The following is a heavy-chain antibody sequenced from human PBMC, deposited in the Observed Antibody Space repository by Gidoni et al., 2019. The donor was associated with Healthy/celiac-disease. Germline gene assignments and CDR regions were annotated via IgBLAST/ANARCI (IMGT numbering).Heavy chain of an antibody. D-gene: IGHD2-15*01. J-gene: IGHJ4*02. CDR1: GFTFSSYA. Sequence: QVQLVESGGGVVQPGRSLRLSCAASGFTFSSYAMHWVRQAPGKGLEWVAVISYDGSNKYYADSVKGRFTISRDNSKNTLYLQMNSLRAEDTAVYYCARTLRLLHSEIDYWGQGTLVTVSS. CDR2: ISYDGSNK. CDR3: ARTLRLLHSEIDY. V-gene: IGHV3-30*01.